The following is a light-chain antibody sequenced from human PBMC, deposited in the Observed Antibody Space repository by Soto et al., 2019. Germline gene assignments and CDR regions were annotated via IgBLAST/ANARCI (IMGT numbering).Light chain of an antibody. V-gene: IGKV3-20*01. CDR2: GAS. J-gene: IGKJ5*01. Sequence: EIVFTQSPGVLSLSPGERATLSCRASQSVSSSYLAWYQQKLGQAPRLLIYGASSRATGIPDRFSGSGSGTDFTLTVSRLEPEDFAVYYCQQYGNSPAITFGQGTRLEIK. CDR1: QSVSSSY. CDR3: QQYGNSPAIT.